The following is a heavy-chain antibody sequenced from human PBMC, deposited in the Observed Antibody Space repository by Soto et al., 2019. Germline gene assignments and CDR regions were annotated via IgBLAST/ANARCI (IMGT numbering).Heavy chain of an antibody. J-gene: IGHJ6*02. CDR3: ARMGDVAYYDYGMDV. Sequence: QVQLVQSGAEVKKPGASVTVSCKASGYTFTTYGVSWVRQAPGQGLEWLGWINGYNGNAKYAENLQGRVTMTTDTSTRTACMELQSLRSGDTAFYYCARMGDVAYYDYGMDVWGQGTTVTVSS. D-gene: IGHD3-16*01. CDR1: GYTFTTYG. V-gene: IGHV1-18*01. CDR2: INGYNGNA.